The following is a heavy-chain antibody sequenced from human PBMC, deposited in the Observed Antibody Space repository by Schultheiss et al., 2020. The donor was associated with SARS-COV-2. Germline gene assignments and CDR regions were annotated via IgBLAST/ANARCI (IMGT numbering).Heavy chain of an antibody. D-gene: IGHD6-19*01. J-gene: IGHJ6*02. CDR2: MNPNSGNT. CDR1: GYTFTSYG. V-gene: IGHV1-8*02. Sequence: ASVKVSCKASGYTFTSYGINWVRQATGQGLEWMGWMNPNSGNTGYAQKFQGRVTMTRNTSISTAYMELSSLRSEDTAVYYCASGDSSGGRYYYGMDVWGQGTTVTVSS. CDR3: ASGDSSGGRYYYGMDV.